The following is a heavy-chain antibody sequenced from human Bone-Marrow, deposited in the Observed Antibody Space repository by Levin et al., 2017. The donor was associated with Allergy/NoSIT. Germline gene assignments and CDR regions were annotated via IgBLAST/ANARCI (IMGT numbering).Heavy chain of an antibody. V-gene: IGHV1-69*13. CDR3: ARGHGGNSDRYQNNGMDV. CDR1: GGTFSNYV. J-gene: IGHJ6*02. Sequence: GASVKVSCKASGGTFSNYVIGWVRQAPGQGLEWMGGIIPIFGITNYAQTFQGRVTITADESTSTVYMELSSLGSDDTSVYYCARGHGGNSDRYQNNGMDVWGQGTTVTVSS. CDR2: IIPIFGIT. D-gene: IGHD4-23*01.